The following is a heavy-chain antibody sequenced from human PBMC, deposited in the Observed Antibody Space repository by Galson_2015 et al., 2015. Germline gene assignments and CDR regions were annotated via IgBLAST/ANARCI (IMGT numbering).Heavy chain of an antibody. CDR1: GYTFTSYG. D-gene: IGHD3-10*02. CDR3: ARDGLVFGEFRMDV. Sequence: SVKVSCKASGYTFTSYGISWVRQAPGQGLEWMGWINAGNGNTKYSQKFQGRVTITRDTSASTAYMELSSLRSEDTAVYYCARDGLVFGEFRMDVWGQGTTVTVSS. V-gene: IGHV1-18*04. CDR2: INAGNGNT. J-gene: IGHJ6*02.